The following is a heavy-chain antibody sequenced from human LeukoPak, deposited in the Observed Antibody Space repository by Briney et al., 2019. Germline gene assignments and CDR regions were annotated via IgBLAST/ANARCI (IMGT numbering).Heavy chain of an antibody. D-gene: IGHD4-17*01. CDR2: IKQDGSEK. J-gene: IGHJ4*02. V-gene: IGHV3-7*01. CDR1: GFTFSSYW. CDR3: ARGTRGDYDEGPFDY. Sequence: GGSLRLSCAASGFTFSSYWMSWVRQAPGKGLEWVADIKQDGSEKYYVDSVKGRFTISRDNAKNSLYLQMNSLRAEDTAVYYCARGTRGDYDEGPFDYWGQGTLVIVSS.